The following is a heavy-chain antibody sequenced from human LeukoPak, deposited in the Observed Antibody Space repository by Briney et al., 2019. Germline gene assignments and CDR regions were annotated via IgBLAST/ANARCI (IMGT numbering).Heavy chain of an antibody. CDR1: GGSISRGGYY. CDR3: ARAGSSSYRPYYYMDV. D-gene: IGHD6-6*01. V-gene: IGHV4-31*03. CDR2: IYFSGST. Sequence: PSQTLSLTCTVSGGSISRGGYYWSWIRQHPGKGLEWIGYIYFSGSTYYNPSLKSRVTISVDTSKNQFSLKLSSVTAADTAVYYCARAGSSSYRPYYYMDVWGKGTTVTVSS. J-gene: IGHJ6*03.